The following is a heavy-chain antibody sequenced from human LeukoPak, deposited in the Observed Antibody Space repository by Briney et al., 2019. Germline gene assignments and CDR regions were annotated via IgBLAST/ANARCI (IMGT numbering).Heavy chain of an antibody. D-gene: IGHD1-26*01. CDR2: IKQDGSEK. Sequence: GGSLRLSCAASGFTFSTYWMSWVRQAPGKGLEWVANIKQDGSEKYYVDSVKGRFTISRDNAKNSLYLQMNSLRAEDTAVYYCAGDRNGGSYGDYWGQGTLVTVSS. J-gene: IGHJ4*02. V-gene: IGHV3-7*01. CDR1: GFTFSTYW. CDR3: AGDRNGGSYGDY.